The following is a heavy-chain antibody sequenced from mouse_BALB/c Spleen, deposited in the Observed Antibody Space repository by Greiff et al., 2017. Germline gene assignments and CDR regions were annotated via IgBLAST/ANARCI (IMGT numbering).Heavy chain of an antibody. CDR3: ARGTTATAWFAY. CDR2: ISDGGSYT. CDR1: GFTFSDYY. J-gene: IGHJ3*01. V-gene: IGHV5-4*02. Sequence: EVKLVESGGGLVKPGGSLKLSCAASGFTFSDYYMYWVRQTPEKRLEWVATISDGGSYTYYPDSVKGRFTISRDNAKNNLYLQMSSLKSEDTAMYYCARGTTATAWFAYWGQGTLVTVSA. D-gene: IGHD1-2*01.